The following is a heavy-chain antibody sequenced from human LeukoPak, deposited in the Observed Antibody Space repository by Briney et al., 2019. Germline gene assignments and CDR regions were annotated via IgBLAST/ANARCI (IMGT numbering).Heavy chain of an antibody. J-gene: IGHJ4*02. CDR1: GGSFSVYY. Sequence: SETLSLTCAVYGGSFSVYYWSWIRQPPGKGLEWIGEINHSGSTNYNPSLKSRVTISVDTSKNQFSLKLSSVTAADTAVYYCARGGEHDYGDSWFDCWGQGTLVTVSS. D-gene: IGHD4-17*01. V-gene: IGHV4-34*01. CDR2: INHSGST. CDR3: ARGGEHDYGDSWFDC.